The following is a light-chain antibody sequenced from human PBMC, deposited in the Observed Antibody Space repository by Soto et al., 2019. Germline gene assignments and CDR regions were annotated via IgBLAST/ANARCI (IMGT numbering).Light chain of an antibody. CDR3: LQTHNTPLI. V-gene: IGKV1-39*01. CDR2: GAS. Sequence: EIQMTQSPSSLSAYVGDTVTLSCRASQNIATYLNWYQQKPGKAPKVLIYGASTLHSEVPSRFSGSGSGTEFTLTISGLQPEDFALYYCLQTHNTPLIFGGGTKVDIK. J-gene: IGKJ4*01. CDR1: QNIATY.